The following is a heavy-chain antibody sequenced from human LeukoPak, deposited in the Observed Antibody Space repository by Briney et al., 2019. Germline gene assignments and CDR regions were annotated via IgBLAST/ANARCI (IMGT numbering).Heavy chain of an antibody. CDR3: ARSPIIAAAGTGYFDY. D-gene: IGHD6-13*01. V-gene: IGHV3-30-3*01. J-gene: IGHJ4*02. CDR1: GFTFSSYA. Sequence: PGGSLRLSCAASGFTFSSYAMHWARQAPGKGLEWVAVISYDGSNKYYADSVKGRFTISRDNSKNTLYLQMNSLRAEDTAVYYCARSPIIAAAGTGYFDYWGQGTLVTVSS. CDR2: ISYDGSNK.